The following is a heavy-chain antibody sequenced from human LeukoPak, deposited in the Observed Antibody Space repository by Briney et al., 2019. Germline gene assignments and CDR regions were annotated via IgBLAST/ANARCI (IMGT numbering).Heavy chain of an antibody. CDR2: ISSSGSTI. CDR3: ARDGGADSSSWYWFDY. J-gene: IGHJ4*02. Sequence: GGSLRLSCAASGFTFSDYYMSWIRQAPGKGLEWVSYISSSGSTIYYADSVKSRFTISRDNAKNSLYLQMNSLRAEDTAVYYCARDGGADSSSWYWFDYWGQGTLVTVSS. CDR1: GFTFSDYY. D-gene: IGHD6-13*01. V-gene: IGHV3-11*01.